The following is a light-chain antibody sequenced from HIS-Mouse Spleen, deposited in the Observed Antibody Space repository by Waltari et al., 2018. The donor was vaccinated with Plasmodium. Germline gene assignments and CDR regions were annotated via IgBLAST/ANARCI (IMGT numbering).Light chain of an antibody. J-gene: IGKJ1*01. CDR2: AAS. CDR3: QQSYSTWT. V-gene: IGKV1-39*01. CDR1: QSISSY. Sequence: DIQMTQSPSSLSASVGDRVTITCRASQSISSYFNWYQQKPGKAPKLLIYAASSLQSGVPSRFRGRGAGTDFTLTISSLQPEDFATYYCQQSYSTWTFGQGTKVEIK.